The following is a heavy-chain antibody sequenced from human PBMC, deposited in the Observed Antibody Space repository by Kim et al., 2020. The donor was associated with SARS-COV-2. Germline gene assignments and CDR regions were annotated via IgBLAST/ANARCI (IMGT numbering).Heavy chain of an antibody. J-gene: IGHJ3*02. D-gene: IGHD3-3*01. V-gene: IGHV4-59*13. Sequence: SETLSLTCTVSGGSISSYYWSWIRQPPGKGLEWIGYIYYSGSTNYNPSLKSRVTISVDTSKNQFSLKLSSVTSADTAVYYCARVGYQRITIFGVVIGAFDIWGQGTMVTVSS. CDR3: ARVGYQRITIFGVVIGAFDI. CDR2: IYYSGST. CDR1: GGSISSYY.